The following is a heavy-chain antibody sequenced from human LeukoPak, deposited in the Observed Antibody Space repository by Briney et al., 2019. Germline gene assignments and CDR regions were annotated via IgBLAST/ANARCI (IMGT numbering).Heavy chain of an antibody. J-gene: IGHJ3*02. V-gene: IGHV1-2*02. CDR1: GYTFTGYY. CDR2: INPNSGGT. Sequence: GASVKVSCKASGYTFTGYYMHWVRQAPGQGLEWMGWINPNSGGTNYAQKFQGRVTMTRDTSISTAYMELSRLGSDDTAVYYCARARTTGTTDDAFDIWGQGTMVTVSS. CDR3: ARARTTGTTDDAFDI. D-gene: IGHD1-1*01.